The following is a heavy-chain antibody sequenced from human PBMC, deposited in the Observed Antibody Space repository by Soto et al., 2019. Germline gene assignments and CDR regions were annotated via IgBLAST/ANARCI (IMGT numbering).Heavy chain of an antibody. D-gene: IGHD6-13*01. J-gene: IGHJ4*02. CDR2: IYYSGST. CDR3: ARDYSSSWYFDY. V-gene: IGHV4-59*01. CDR1: GGSISSYD. Sequence: SETLSLTCTVSGGSISSYDWSWIRQPPGKGLEWIGYIYYSGSTNYNPSLKSRVTISVDTSKNQFSLKLSSVTAADTAVYYCARDYSSSWYFDYWGQGTLVTVSS.